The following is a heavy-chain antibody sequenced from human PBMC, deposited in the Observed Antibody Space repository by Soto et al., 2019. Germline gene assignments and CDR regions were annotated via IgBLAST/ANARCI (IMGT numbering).Heavy chain of an antibody. CDR1: GFTFSSYA. CDR2: ISYDGSNK. Sequence: PGGSLRLSCAASGFTFSSYAMHWVRQAPGKGLEWVAVISYDGSNKYYADSVKGRFTISRDNSKNTLYLQMNSLRAEDTAVYYCARSRDSSGYYHYYYYGMDVWGQETTVTVSS. V-gene: IGHV3-30-3*01. CDR3: ARSRDSSGYYHYYYYGMDV. J-gene: IGHJ6*02. D-gene: IGHD3-22*01.